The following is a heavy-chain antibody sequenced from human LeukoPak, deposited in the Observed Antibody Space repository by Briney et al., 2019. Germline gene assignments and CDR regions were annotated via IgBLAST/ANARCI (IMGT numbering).Heavy chain of an antibody. J-gene: IGHJ6*03. D-gene: IGHD3-10*01. V-gene: IGHV1-24*01. CDR3: ATVGWFGAYYMDV. CDR2: FDPEDGET. Sequence: ASVKVSCKVSGYTLTELSMHWVRQAPGKGLEWMGGFDPEDGETIYAQKFQGRVTMTEDTSTDTAYMELSSPRSEDTAVYYCATVGWFGAYYMDVWGKGTTVTVSS. CDR1: GYTLTELS.